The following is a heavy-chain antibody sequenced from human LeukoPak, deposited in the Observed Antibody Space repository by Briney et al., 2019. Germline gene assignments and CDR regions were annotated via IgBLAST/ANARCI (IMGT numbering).Heavy chain of an antibody. CDR2: ISGDGGST. V-gene: IGHV3-43*02. CDR3: AKDITGIVATSDYYYYYYGMDV. J-gene: IGHJ6*02. D-gene: IGHD5-12*01. CDR1: GFTFDDYA. Sequence: GGSLRLSCAASGFTFDDYAMHWVRQAPGKGLEWVSLISGDGGSTYYADSVKGRFTISRDNSKNSLYLQMNSLRTEDTALYYCAKDITGIVATSDYYYYYYGMDVRGQGTTVTVSS.